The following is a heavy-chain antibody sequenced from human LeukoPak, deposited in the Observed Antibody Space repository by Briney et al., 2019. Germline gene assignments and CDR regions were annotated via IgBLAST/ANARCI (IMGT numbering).Heavy chain of an antibody. J-gene: IGHJ4*02. V-gene: IGHV1-2*02. Sequence: GASVKVSCKASGYTFTGYYMHWVRQAPGQGLEWMGWINPNSGGTSYAQKFQGRVTMTRDTSISTAYMELSRLRSDDTAVYYCARDSHLSSSGWDWGQGTLVTVSS. CDR2: INPNSGGT. CDR3: ARDSHLSSSGWD. CDR1: GYTFTGYY. D-gene: IGHD6-19*01.